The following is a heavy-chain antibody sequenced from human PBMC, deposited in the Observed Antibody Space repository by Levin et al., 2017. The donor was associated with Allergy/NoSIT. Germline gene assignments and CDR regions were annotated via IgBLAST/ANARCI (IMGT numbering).Heavy chain of an antibody. Sequence: SETLSLTCTVSGGSVSSGSTHWSWIRQTPGKGLEWIGCIHYSGTTKYNPSLKSRVAISLDTSKNQFSLRLSSVTAADTAVYFCARDRVVPGGSGYYYYGMDVWGQGTTITVSS. CDR3: ARDRVVPGGSGYYYYGMDV. J-gene: IGHJ6*02. CDR2: IHYSGTT. D-gene: IGHD2-2*01. V-gene: IGHV4-61*01. CDR1: GGSVSSGSTH.